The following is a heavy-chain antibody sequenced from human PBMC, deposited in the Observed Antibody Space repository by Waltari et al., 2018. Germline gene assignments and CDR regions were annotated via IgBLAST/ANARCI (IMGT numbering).Heavy chain of an antibody. V-gene: IGHV4-59*01. CDR3: ARAGDSDAFDI. D-gene: IGHD7-27*01. Sequence: QVQLQESGPGLVKPSETLSLTCTVSGGSISSYYWSWIRQPPGKGLEWIGYIYYSGSTNSNPSLKSRVTISVDTSKNQFSLKLSSVTAADTAVYYCARAGDSDAFDIWGQGTMVTVSS. CDR2: IYYSGST. CDR1: GGSISSYY. J-gene: IGHJ3*02.